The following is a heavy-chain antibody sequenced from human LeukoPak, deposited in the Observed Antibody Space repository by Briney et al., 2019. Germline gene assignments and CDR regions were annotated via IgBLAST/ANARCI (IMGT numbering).Heavy chain of an antibody. CDR3: ARDHYGANSLDY. CDR1: GFTFSSCW. J-gene: IGHJ4*02. D-gene: IGHD4-23*01. V-gene: IGHV3-74*01. Sequence: PGGSLRLSCAASGFTFSSCWVHWVRQAPGRGLVWVSRINTSGRTTTYADSVKGRFTTSRDNAKNMLYLQMNSLRAEDTAVYYCARDHYGANSLDYWGQGILVTVSS. CDR2: INTSGRTT.